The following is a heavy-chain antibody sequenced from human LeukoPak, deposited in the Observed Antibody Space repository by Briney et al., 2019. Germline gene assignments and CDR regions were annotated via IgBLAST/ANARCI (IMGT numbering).Heavy chain of an antibody. D-gene: IGHD3-10*01. CDR1: GFTFINAW. V-gene: IGHV3-15*01. CDR2: IKSKSDGGTT. J-gene: IGHJ4*02. Sequence: GGSLRPSCAASGFTFINAWMSWVRQAPGKGLEWVGRIKSKSDGGTTDYAAPVKGRFSISRDDSKNTVYLQMNSLKSEDTGVYYCTTAAYGSGSYGDWGQGTLVTVSS. CDR3: TTAAYGSGSYGD.